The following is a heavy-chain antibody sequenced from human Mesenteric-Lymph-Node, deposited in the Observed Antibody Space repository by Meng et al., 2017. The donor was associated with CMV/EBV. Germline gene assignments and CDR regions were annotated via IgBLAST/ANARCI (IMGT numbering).Heavy chain of an antibody. V-gene: IGHV3-30*02. CDR3: AKWISGVGPYSD. J-gene: IGHJ4*01. CDR2: IRYDGSRE. D-gene: IGHD2-15*01. CDR1: GFTLGGYG. Sequence: CAASGFTLGGYGMHWVRQAPGKGLESVAFIRYDGSREYFADSVKGRFTISRDSPKNTLYLQLNSLKAEDTAVYYCAKWISGVGPYSDWGHGTLVTVSS.